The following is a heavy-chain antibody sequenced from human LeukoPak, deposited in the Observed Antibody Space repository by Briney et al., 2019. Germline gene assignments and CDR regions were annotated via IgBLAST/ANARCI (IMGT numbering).Heavy chain of an antibody. CDR2: IRYDGSDK. CDR3: ARGGMVDAFDI. Sequence: GGSLRLSCVASGFTFRSYGMHWVRQDPGKGPEGVAFIRYDGSDKFYADSVKGRFTMSRDNAKNSLYLQLNSLRAEDTALYNCARGGMVDAFDIWGQGTMVTVSS. CDR1: GFTFRSYG. D-gene: IGHD4/OR15-4a*01. V-gene: IGHV3-30*02. J-gene: IGHJ3*02.